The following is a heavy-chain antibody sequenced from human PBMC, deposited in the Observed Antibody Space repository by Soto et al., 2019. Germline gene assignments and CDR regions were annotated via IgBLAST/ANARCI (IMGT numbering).Heavy chain of an antibody. J-gene: IGHJ6*02. V-gene: IGHV4-59*08. CDR3: ARRTPSYGYRFNYYHYGMDV. CDR1: GGSISSYY. CDR2: IYYSGST. Sequence: SETLSLSCTASGGSISSYYWSWIRQPPGKGLEWIGYIYYSGSTNYNPSLKSRVTISVDTSKNQFSLKLSSVTAADTAVYYCARRTPSYGYRFNYYHYGMDVWGQGTTVTVSS. D-gene: IGHD5-12*01.